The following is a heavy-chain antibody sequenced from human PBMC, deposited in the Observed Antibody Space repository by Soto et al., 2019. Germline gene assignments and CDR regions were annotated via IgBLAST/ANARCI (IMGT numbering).Heavy chain of an antibody. D-gene: IGHD2-15*01. CDR2: IYYSGST. V-gene: IGHV4-39*01. Sequence: QLQLQESGPGLVKPSETLSLTCTVSGGSISSSSYYWGWIRQPPGKGLEWIGSIYYSGSTYYNPSLKSRVTISVHTSKNQFSLKLSSVTAADTAVYYCASLGCSGGSCYFGYWGQGTLVTVSS. CDR1: GGSISSSSYY. J-gene: IGHJ4*02. CDR3: ASLGCSGGSCYFGY.